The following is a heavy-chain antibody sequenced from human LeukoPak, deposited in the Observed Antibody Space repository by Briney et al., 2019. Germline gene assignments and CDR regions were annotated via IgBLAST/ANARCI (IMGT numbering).Heavy chain of an antibody. CDR3: AKEPIAAAGTGEFDY. Sequence: GGSLRLSCAASGFSFSGFAITWAGQAPAKGWEGVAFIRHDGSQKFYADSVKGRFTISRDNSKNTLSLQMNSLRADDTAVYYCAKEPIAAAGTGEFDYWGQGTLVTVSS. CDR1: GFSFSGFA. D-gene: IGHD6-13*01. CDR2: IRHDGSQK. V-gene: IGHV3-30*02. J-gene: IGHJ4*02.